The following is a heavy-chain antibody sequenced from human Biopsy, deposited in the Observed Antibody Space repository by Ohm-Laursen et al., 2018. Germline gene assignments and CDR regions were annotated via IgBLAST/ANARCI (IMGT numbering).Heavy chain of an antibody. CDR3: ARDWGGDYGGNIDYYYFYGMDV. J-gene: IGHJ6*02. CDR1: GFTFSSYG. Sequence: SLRLSCAATGFTFSSYGMSWIRQAPGKGLDWVSYISSSGNTEKYADSVKGRFTISRDNAKQSVHLQMNSLRADDTAVYYCARDWGGDYGGNIDYYYFYGMDVWGQGTTVTVSS. V-gene: IGHV3-11*01. D-gene: IGHD4-23*01. CDR2: ISSSGNTE.